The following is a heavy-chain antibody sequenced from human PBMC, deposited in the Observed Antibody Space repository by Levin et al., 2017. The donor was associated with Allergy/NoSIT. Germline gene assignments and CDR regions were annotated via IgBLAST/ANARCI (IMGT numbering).Heavy chain of an antibody. CDR1: GGAFSGYY. Sequence: TSETLSLTCAVYGGAFSGYYWSWIRQSPGKGLEWIGEMNDGGSANYNPSLKSRVFISVDTSRRQVSLRLRSMTAADSAIYYCARGLVNGNDAFDIWGQGTMVTVSS. CDR3: ARGLVNGNDAFDI. V-gene: IGHV4-34*01. J-gene: IGHJ3*02. CDR2: MNDGGSA. D-gene: IGHD1-1*01.